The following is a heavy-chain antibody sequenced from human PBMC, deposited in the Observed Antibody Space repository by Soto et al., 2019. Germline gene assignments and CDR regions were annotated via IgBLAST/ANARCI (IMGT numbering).Heavy chain of an antibody. J-gene: IGHJ5*02. CDR3: ARDGSPNLPAAMSWLDP. CDR1: GGSVTSGNYY. V-gene: IGHV4-31*03. Sequence: QVQLQESGPGLVKPSQTLSLTCSVSGGSVTSGNYYWTWIRQRPGKVLEWIGHIVNSGNAYYNPSLKRRASNSADSSTNQFSLRLTSVTAADAAVYFCARDGSPNLPAAMSWLDPWGQGTLVTVSS. D-gene: IGHD2-8*01. CDR2: IVNSGNA.